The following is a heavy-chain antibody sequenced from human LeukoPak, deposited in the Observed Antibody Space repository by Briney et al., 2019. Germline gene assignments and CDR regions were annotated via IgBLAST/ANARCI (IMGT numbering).Heavy chain of an antibody. D-gene: IGHD1-1*01. Sequence: SETLSLTCTVSGGSISSYYWSWIRQPPGKGLEWIGYIYYSGSTNYNPSLKSRVTISVDTSKNQFSLKLSSVTAADTAVYYCARLTVRELAFDIWGQGTMVTVSS. CDR3: ARLTVRELAFDI. J-gene: IGHJ3*02. CDR2: IYYSGST. CDR1: GGSISSYY. V-gene: IGHV4-59*08.